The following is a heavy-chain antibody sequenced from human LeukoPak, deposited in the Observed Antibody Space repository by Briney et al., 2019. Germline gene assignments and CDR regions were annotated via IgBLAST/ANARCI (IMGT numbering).Heavy chain of an antibody. J-gene: IGHJ5*02. CDR3: ARGGTTVAGTFWFDP. CDR2: VYHTGSS. Sequence: PSETLSLTCTVSGGSISNYYWSWIRQPPGEGLEWIGEVYHTGSSNYNPSLKSRVTISVDKSKSQFSLNLSSVTAADTAVYYCARGGTTVAGTFWFDPWGQGTLVTASS. CDR1: GGSISNYY. D-gene: IGHD6-19*01. V-gene: IGHV4-59*12.